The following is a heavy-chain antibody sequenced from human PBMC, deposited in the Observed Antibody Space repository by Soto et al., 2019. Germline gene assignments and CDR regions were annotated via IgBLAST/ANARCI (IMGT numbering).Heavy chain of an antibody. D-gene: IGHD3-10*01. J-gene: IGHJ6*02. Sequence: GPLRLSCAASVFTFSSNYMSWVRQAPGKGLEWVSVIYSGGSTYYADSVKGRFTISRDNSKNTLYLQMNSLRAEDTAVYYCARGGSYYGSGSYYTGYYYGMDVWGQGTTVTAP. CDR1: VFTFSSNY. CDR3: ARGGSYYGSGSYYTGYYYGMDV. CDR2: IYSGGST. V-gene: IGHV3-53*01.